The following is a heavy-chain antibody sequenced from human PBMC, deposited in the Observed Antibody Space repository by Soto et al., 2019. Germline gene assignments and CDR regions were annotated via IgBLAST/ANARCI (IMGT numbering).Heavy chain of an antibody. V-gene: IGHV1-69*13. J-gene: IGHJ6*02. CDR1: GGTFSSYA. CDR2: IIPIFGTA. CDR3: ARDLFPQYLQSLTVYYGMDV. D-gene: IGHD4-4*01. Sequence: ASVKVSCKASGGTFSSYAISWVRQAPGQGLEWMGGIIPIFGTANYAQKFQGRVTITADESTSTAYMELSSLRSEDTAVYYCARDLFPQYLQSLTVYYGMDVWGQGTTVTVSS.